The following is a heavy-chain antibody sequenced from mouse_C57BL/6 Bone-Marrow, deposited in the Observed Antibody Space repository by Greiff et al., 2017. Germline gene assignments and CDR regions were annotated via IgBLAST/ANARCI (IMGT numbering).Heavy chain of an antibody. V-gene: IGHV14-4*01. CDR2: IDPENGDT. CDR3: TTATTVVPY. Sequence: EVMLVESGAELVRPGASVKLSCTASGFNIKDDYMHWVKQRPEQGLEWIGWIDPENGDTEYASKFQGKATITADTSSNTAYLQLSSLTSEDTAVYYCTTATTVVPYWGQGTTLSVSS. D-gene: IGHD1-1*01. J-gene: IGHJ2*01. CDR1: GFNIKDDY.